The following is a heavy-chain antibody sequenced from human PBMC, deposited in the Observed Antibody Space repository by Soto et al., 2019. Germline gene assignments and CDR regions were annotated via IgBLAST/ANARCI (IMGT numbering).Heavy chain of an antibody. J-gene: IGHJ3*02. CDR1: GFTFSSYS. V-gene: IGHV3-48*02. D-gene: IGHD6-19*01. Sequence: EVQLVESGGGLVQPGGSLRLSCAASGFTFSSYSMNWVRQAPGKGLEWVSYISSSSSTIYYADSVKGRFTISRDNAKNSLYLQMNSLRDEDTAVYYCARATYSSGWDAAFDIGGQGTMVTVSS. CDR2: ISSSSSTI. CDR3: ARATYSSGWDAAFDI.